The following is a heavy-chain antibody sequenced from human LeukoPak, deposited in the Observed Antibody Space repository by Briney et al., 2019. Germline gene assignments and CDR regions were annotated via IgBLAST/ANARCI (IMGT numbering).Heavy chain of an antibody. Sequence: GRSLRLSCAASGFTFSSYGMHWVRQAPGKGLEWVAVISYDGSNKYYADSVKDRSTISRDNSKNTLYLQMNSLRAEDTAVYYCAKDPRGYSYGGIDYWGQGTLVTVSS. CDR2: ISYDGSNK. D-gene: IGHD5-18*01. V-gene: IGHV3-30*18. CDR1: GFTFSSYG. CDR3: AKDPRGYSYGGIDY. J-gene: IGHJ4*02.